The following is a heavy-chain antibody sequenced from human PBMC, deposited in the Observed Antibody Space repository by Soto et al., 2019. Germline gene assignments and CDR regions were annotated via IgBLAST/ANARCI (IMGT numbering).Heavy chain of an antibody. Sequence: QLQLQESGPGLVKPSETLSLTCTVSGGSISSSSYYWGWIRQPPGKGLEWIGSIYYSGSTYYNPSLKSRVTISVDTSKTPFSPKLSSVTAAHTAVYYCAADIGVVPAALGYYYYYGMDGWGQGTTVTVSS. CDR1: GGSISSSSYY. V-gene: IGHV4-39*01. J-gene: IGHJ6*02. CDR3: AADIGVVPAALGYYYYYGMDG. CDR2: IYYSGST. D-gene: IGHD2-2*01.